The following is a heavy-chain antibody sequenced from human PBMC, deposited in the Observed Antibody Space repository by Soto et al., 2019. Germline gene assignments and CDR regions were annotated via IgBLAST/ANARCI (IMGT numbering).Heavy chain of an antibody. CDR3: ARNESSNIYGMDV. D-gene: IGHD6-6*01. Sequence: PGWSLRLSCASSVFTFISYSMNWVRQAPGKGLEWVSSISSSSFSINYADSVKGRFSISRDNAQNSLHLQMNNLRAEDTAVYYCARNESSNIYGMDVWGQGTTVTVSS. J-gene: IGHJ6*02. CDR2: ISSSSFSI. CDR1: VFTFISYS. V-gene: IGHV3-21*01.